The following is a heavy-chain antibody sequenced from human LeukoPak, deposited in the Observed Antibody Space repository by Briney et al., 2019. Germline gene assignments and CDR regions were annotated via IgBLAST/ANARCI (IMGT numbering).Heavy chain of an antibody. V-gene: IGHV4-30-4*01. CDR3: ARIPDRIAVSDAGGFDY. Sequence: SQTLSLTCTVSGGSISSGDYYWSWIRQPPGKGLEWIGYIYFSGSTYYNPSLRSRITISVDTSKNQFSLKLSSVTAADTAVYYCARIPDRIAVSDAGGFDYWGQGTLVTVSS. CDR1: GGSISSGDYY. J-gene: IGHJ4*02. CDR2: IYFSGST. D-gene: IGHD6-19*01.